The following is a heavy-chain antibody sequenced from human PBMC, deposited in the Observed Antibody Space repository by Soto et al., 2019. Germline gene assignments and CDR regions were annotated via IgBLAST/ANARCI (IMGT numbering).Heavy chain of an antibody. CDR3: ARDFTGWPPDGVDS. D-gene: IGHD3-16*01. CDR1: GYTFSSYG. J-gene: IGHJ4*02. V-gene: IGHV1-18*01. Sequence: ASVKVSCKASGYTFSSYGISWVRQAPGQGLEWLGWISAYDGNTKYAQILQGRVFMTTDASTSTAYMELRSLRYDDTAMYYCARDFTGWPPDGVDSWGQGTQVTVSS. CDR2: ISAYDGNT.